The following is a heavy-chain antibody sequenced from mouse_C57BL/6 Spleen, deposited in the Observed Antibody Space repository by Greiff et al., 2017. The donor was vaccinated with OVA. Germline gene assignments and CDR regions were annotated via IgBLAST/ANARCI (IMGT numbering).Heavy chain of an antibody. CDR1: GYTFTDYY. CDR2: INPNNGGT. V-gene: IGHV1-26*01. CDR3: ATGNSFAY. D-gene: IGHD4-1*01. Sequence: EVKLVESGPELVKPGASVKISCKASGYTFTDYYMNWVKQSHGKSLEWIGDINPNNGGTSYNQKFKGKATLTVDKSSSTAYMELRSLTSEDSAVYYCATGNSFAYWGQGTLVTVSA. J-gene: IGHJ3*01.